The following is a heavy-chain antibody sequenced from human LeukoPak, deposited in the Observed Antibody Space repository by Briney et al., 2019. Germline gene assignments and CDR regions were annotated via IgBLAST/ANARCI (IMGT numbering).Heavy chain of an antibody. D-gene: IGHD3-3*01. CDR1: GYTFTSYD. Sequence: ASVKVSCKASGYTFTSYDINWVRQATGQGLEWMGWMSPNSGNTGYAQKFQGRVTMTRNTSISTAYMELSSLRSEDTAVYYCARASQAGGFLEWFNWFDPWGQGTLVTVSS. CDR3: ARASQAGGFLEWFNWFDP. V-gene: IGHV1-8*01. CDR2: MSPNSGNT. J-gene: IGHJ5*02.